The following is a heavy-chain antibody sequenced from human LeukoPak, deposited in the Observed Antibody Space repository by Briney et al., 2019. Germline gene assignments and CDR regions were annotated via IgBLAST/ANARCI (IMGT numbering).Heavy chain of an antibody. J-gene: IGHJ4*02. CDR1: GGSISSSSYY. CDR2: IYYRGST. CDR3: ARHARGIVVVVARYFDY. Sequence: SETLSLTCTVSGGSISSSSYYWGWIRQPPGKGLEWIGSIYYRGSTYYNPSLKTRVTISVDTSKNQFSLRLSSVTAADTAVYYCARHARGIVVVVARYFDYWGQGTLVTVSS. D-gene: IGHD2-15*01. V-gene: IGHV4-39*01.